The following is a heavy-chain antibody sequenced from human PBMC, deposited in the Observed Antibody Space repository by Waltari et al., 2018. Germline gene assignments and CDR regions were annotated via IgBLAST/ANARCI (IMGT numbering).Heavy chain of an antibody. CDR3: ARAGSSVPTDYYYYGMDV. CDR2: INHSGRT. CDR1: GGSFSGYY. J-gene: IGHJ6*02. Sequence: QVQLQQWGAGLLKPSETLSLTCAVYGGSFSGYYWSWIRQPPGKGLEWIGEINHSGRTNSDPSLKSRVTIAVDTSKNQFSLKLSSVTAADTAVYYCARAGSSVPTDYYYYGMDVWGQGTTVTVSS. D-gene: IGHD6-6*01. V-gene: IGHV4-34*01.